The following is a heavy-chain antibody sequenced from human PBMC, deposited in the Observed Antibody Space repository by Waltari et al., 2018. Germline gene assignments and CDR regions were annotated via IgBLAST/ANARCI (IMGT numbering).Heavy chain of an antibody. D-gene: IGHD6-13*01. Sequence: EVQLVESGGGLVKHGGFLRLSCAAPGFTFSSYSMNWVRQAPGKGLEWVSSISSSSYIYYADSVKGRFTISRDNAKNSLYLQMNSLRAEDTAVYYCARVRGIAAAGDYFDYWGQGTLVTVSS. V-gene: IGHV3-21*01. CDR3: ARVRGIAAAGDYFDY. CDR2: ISSSSYI. J-gene: IGHJ4*02. CDR1: GFTFSSYS.